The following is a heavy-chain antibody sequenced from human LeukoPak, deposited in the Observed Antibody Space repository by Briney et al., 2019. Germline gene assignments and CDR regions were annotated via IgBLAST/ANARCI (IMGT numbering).Heavy chain of an antibody. D-gene: IGHD2-15*01. CDR1: GGSISRYY. J-gene: IGHJ3*02. V-gene: IGHV4-59*08. CDR3: VRHESGWRGAFDT. CDR2: IYSSGTT. Sequence: PSETLSLTCSVLGGSISRYYWSRVRQPPGKEPEWIGYIYSSGTTDSKPALKSRVTISVDTSKNQFSLKLSTVTAADTAVYYCVRHESGWRGAFDTWGQGTMVTVSS.